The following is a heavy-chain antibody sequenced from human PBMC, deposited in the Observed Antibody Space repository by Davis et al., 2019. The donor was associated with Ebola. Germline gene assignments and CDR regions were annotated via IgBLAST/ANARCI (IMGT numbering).Heavy chain of an antibody. CDR1: GGSINSYY. Sequence: ESLKISCTVSGGSINSYYWSWIRQPPGKGLEWIGYIYYSGSTNYNPSLKSRVTISVDTSKNQFSLKLSSVTAADTAVYYCARHGAAAAPFWYWGQGTLVTVSS. CDR2: IYYSGST. V-gene: IGHV4-59*08. D-gene: IGHD6-13*01. J-gene: IGHJ4*02. CDR3: ARHGAAAAPFWY.